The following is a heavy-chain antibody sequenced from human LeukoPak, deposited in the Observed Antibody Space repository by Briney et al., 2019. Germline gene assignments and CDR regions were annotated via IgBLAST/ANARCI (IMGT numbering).Heavy chain of an antibody. V-gene: IGHV1-69*05. CDR1: GGTFSSYA. CDR2: IIPIFGTA. Sequence: RASVKVSCKASGGTFSSYAISWVRQAPGQGFEWMGRIIPIFGTANYAQKFQGRVTITTDESTSTAYMELSSLRSEDTAVYYCARESKTEQWLVPRGYFDYWGQGTLVTVSS. J-gene: IGHJ4*02. D-gene: IGHD6-19*01. CDR3: ARESKTEQWLVPRGYFDY.